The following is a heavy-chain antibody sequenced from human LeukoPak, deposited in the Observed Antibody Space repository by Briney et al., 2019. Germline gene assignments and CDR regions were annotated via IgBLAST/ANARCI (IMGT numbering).Heavy chain of an antibody. CDR2: ISYDGYNK. V-gene: IGHV3-30*01. D-gene: IGHD3-22*01. CDR3: ARGGMYDSYYFFYMDV. CDR1: GFTFSGYA. Sequence: GTSLRPSCAASGFTFSGYAVHWVRQAPGKGLQWVAAISYDGYNKYYADSLKGRFTISRENSKNTLWLQMNSLRAEDTAVYYCARGGMYDSYYFFYMDVWGKGTTVTVSS. J-gene: IGHJ6*03.